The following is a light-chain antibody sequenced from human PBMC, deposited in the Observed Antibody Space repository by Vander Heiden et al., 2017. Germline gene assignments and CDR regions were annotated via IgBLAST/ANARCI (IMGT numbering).Light chain of an antibody. Sequence: QSALTQPSSVPGSPGQPITIACTGTSSDVGAYNCVSGYQLHPGKAPKLMIYDVSNRPSGVSNRFSGSHSDNTASRTISGLQAEDEADYYSVSYTSSTTLYVFGSGTKVTVL. V-gene: IGLV2-14*01. CDR3: VSYTSSTTLYV. J-gene: IGLJ1*01. CDR1: SSDVGAYNC. CDR2: DVS.